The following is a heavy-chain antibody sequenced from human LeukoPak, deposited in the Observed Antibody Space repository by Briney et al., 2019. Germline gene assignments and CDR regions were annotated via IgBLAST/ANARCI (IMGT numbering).Heavy chain of an antibody. CDR1: GGSFSGYY. V-gene: IGHV4-34*01. J-gene: IGHJ6*02. CDR3: ARGRRYCSSTSCYTPYYYYYGMDV. CDR2: INHSGST. D-gene: IGHD2-2*02. Sequence: RPSETLPLTCAVYGGSFSGYYWSWIHQPPGKGLEWIGEINHSGSTNYNPSLKSRVTISVDTSKNQFSLKLSSVTAADTAVYYCARGRRYCSSTSCYTPYYYYYGMDVWGQGTTVTVSS.